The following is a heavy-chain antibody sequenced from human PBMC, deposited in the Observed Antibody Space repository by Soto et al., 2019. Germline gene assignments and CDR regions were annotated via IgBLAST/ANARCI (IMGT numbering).Heavy chain of an antibody. Sequence: EVQLVESGGGLVQPGGSLRLSCAASGFTVSSNYMSWVRQAPGKGLEWVSVIYSGGSTYYADSVKGRFTISRHNSKNTLFPQLNSLRTEDTAVYYCAGRTTVKSVYYYYYGMEVWGQGTTVTVSS. CDR1: GFTVSSNY. D-gene: IGHD4-17*01. CDR3: AGRTTVKSVYYYYYGMEV. CDR2: IYSGGST. V-gene: IGHV3-53*04. J-gene: IGHJ6*02.